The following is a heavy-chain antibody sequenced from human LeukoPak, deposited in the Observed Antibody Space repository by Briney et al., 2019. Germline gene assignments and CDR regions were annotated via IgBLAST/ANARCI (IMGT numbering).Heavy chain of an antibody. CDR3: VRNLAVAGTYFDS. CDR2: IKQDGSDR. V-gene: IGHV3-7*03. J-gene: IGHJ4*02. D-gene: IGHD6-19*01. CDR1: GFTFRNYW. Sequence: GGSLRLSCAASGFTFRNYWMSWVRQVPGTGLEWVANIKQDGSDRNYVTSVRGRFTISRDNAESSLYLQMNSLRAEDTAVYYCVRNLAVAGTYFDSWGQGTLVTVSS.